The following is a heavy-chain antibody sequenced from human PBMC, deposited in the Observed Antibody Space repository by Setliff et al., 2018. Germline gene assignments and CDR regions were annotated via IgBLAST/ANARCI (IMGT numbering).Heavy chain of an antibody. J-gene: IGHJ4*02. Sequence: SETLSLTCTISGGSISSYYWTWIRQSPGKGLEWIGNIYDSGSINYNPSLKSRVTTSVDTSKNQFSLKLSAVTAADTAVYYCARARSLDFDYWGQGMLVTVSS. CDR2: IYDSGSI. CDR3: ARARSLDFDY. V-gene: IGHV4-59*08. CDR1: GGSISSYY.